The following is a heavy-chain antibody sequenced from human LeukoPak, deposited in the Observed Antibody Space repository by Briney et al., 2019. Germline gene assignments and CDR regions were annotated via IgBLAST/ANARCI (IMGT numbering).Heavy chain of an antibody. V-gene: IGHV1-2*02. CDR1: GYTFTGYY. CDR3: ARGGWGLVQLRCEY. D-gene: IGHD1-1*01. Sequence: ASVKVSCMAAGYTFTGYYMQWVRQAPGQGLEWMGWINPNTGGTNYAQKFQGRVTMTKDTSISTAYMELSSLRSDDTAVYYCARGGWGLVQLRCEYWGKGTLVTVSS. J-gene: IGHJ4*02. CDR2: INPNTGGT.